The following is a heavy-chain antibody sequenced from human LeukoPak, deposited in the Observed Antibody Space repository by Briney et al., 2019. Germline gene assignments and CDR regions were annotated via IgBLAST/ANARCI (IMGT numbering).Heavy chain of an antibody. CDR3: ARRRGYYFDY. V-gene: IGHV4-39*01. CDR2: IYYSGST. J-gene: IGHJ4*02. Sequence: NPSETLSLTCTVSGGSISSSSYYWGWIRQPPGKGLEWIGSIYYSGSTYYNPSLKSRVTISVGTSKNQFSLKLSSVTAADTAVYYCARRRGYYFDYWGQGTLVTVSS. CDR1: GGSISSSSYY.